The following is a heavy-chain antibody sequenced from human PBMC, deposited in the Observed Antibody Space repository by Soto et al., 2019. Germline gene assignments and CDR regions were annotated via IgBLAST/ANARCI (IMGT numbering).Heavy chain of an antibody. CDR2: INPNSGGT. CDR1: GYTFTGYY. V-gene: IGHV1-2*02. D-gene: IGHD5-12*01. CDR3: ARGLRLEGMDV. J-gene: IGHJ6*02. Sequence: GASVKVSFKASGYTFTGYYMHWLRQAPGQGLEWMGWINPNSGGTNYAQKLQGRVTMTRDTSISTAYMELSRLRSDDTAVYYCARGLRLEGMDVWGQGTTVTVSS.